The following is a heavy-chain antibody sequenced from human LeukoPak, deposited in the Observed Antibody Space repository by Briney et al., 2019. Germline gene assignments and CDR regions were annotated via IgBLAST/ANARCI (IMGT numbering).Heavy chain of an antibody. CDR1: GRSISSSSYY. CDR2: IYYSGST. D-gene: IGHD2-21*01. J-gene: IGHJ4*02. CDR3: ARVRGTKRGYYFDY. V-gene: IGHV4-39*07. Sequence: PSETLSLTCTVSGRSISSSSYYWGWIRQPPGKGLEWIRSIYYSGSTYYNPSLKSRVTISVDTSKNQFSLKLSSVTAADTAVYYCARVRGTKRGYYFDYWGQGTLVTVSS.